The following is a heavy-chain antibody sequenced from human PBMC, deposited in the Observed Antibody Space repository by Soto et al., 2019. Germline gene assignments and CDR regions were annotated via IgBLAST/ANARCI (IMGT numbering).Heavy chain of an antibody. CDR2: IIPLFGTA. V-gene: IGHV1-69*13. CDR1: GGTFSRYG. D-gene: IGHD2-15*01. Sequence: GASVKVSCKASGGTFSRYGINWVRQAPGHGLEWMGGIIPLFGTANYAQKFQGRVTITADESTSTAHMALRSLRSEDTAVYYCARDYGHDCSGGNCYFYFWGQGTLVTVSS. J-gene: IGHJ4*02. CDR3: ARDYGHDCSGGNCYFYF.